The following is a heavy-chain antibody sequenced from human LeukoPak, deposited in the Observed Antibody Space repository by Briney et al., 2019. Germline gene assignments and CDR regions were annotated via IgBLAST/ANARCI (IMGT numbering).Heavy chain of an antibody. Sequence: TGGSLRLSCAPSGFTFSSYSMNWVRQAPGKGLEWVSSISSSSSYIYYADSVNGRFTISRDYAKNLLYLQMNSLRIEDTAVYYCARDHGIPGSGSYRFDYWGHGTLVTVSS. J-gene: IGHJ4*01. V-gene: IGHV3-21*06. CDR1: GFTFSSYS. CDR3: ARDHGIPGSGSYRFDY. D-gene: IGHD3-10*01. CDR2: ISSSSSYI.